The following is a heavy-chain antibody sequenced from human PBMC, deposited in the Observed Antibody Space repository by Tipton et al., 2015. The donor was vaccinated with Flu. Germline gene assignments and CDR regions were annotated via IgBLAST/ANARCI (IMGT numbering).Heavy chain of an antibody. CDR2: ISGSGGST. V-gene: IGHV3-23*01. Sequence: SLRLSCAASGFTFSSYVMSWVRQAPGKGLEWVSAISGSGGSTYYADSVKGRFTISRDNSKNTLYLQMNSLRAEDTAVYYCAKNSWKAPDYFDYWGQGTLVTVSS. CDR1: GFTFSSYV. CDR3: AKNSWKAPDYFDY. D-gene: IGHD1-1*01. J-gene: IGHJ4*02.